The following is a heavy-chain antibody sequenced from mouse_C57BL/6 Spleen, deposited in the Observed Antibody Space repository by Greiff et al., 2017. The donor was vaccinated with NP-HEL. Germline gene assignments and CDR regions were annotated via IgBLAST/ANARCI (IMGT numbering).Heavy chain of an antibody. CDR3: ARGDYSNYEYFDY. D-gene: IGHD2-5*01. CDR2: IYPRSGNT. J-gene: IGHJ2*01. CDR1: GYTFTSYG. V-gene: IGHV1-81*01. Sequence: QVQLKESGAELARPGASVKLSCKASGYTFTSYGISWVKQRTGQGLEWIGEIYPRSGNTYYNEKFKGKATLTADKSSSTAYMELRSLTSEDSAVYFCARGDYSNYEYFDYWGQGTTLTVSS.